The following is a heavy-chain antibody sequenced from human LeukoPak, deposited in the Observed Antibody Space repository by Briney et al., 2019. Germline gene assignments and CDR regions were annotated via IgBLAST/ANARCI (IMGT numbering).Heavy chain of an antibody. Sequence: LRLSCATSGFTFNSYALSWVRQAPGKGLEWVSGINSGGGGTSYADSVKGRFIIFRDTSKDTLYLQMNSLRAEDTAVYYCARSPGIAVAGTHWFDPWGQGTLVTVSS. CDR1: GFTFNSYA. D-gene: IGHD6-19*01. CDR2: INSGGGGT. J-gene: IGHJ5*02. V-gene: IGHV3-23*01. CDR3: ARSPGIAVAGTHWFDP.